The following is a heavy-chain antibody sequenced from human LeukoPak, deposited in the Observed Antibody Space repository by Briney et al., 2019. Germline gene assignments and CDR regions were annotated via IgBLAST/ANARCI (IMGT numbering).Heavy chain of an antibody. CDR3: ARSYGSGSYFDY. CDR2: IYYSGST. CDR1: GGSISSYY. Sequence: PSETLSLTCTVSGGSISSYYWSWIRQPPGKGLEWTGYIYYSGSTKYNPSLKSRVTISVDTSKNQFSLKLSSVTAADTAVYYCARSYGSGSYFDYWGQGILVTVSS. V-gene: IGHV4-59*01. J-gene: IGHJ4*02. D-gene: IGHD3-10*01.